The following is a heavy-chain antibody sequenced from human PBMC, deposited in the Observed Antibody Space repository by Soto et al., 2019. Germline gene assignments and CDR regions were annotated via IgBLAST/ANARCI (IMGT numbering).Heavy chain of an antibody. D-gene: IGHD1-26*01. CDR1: GGSISSYY. CDR2: IYYSGST. Sequence: SETLSLTCTFSGGSISSYYWSLIRQPPGKGLEWIGYIYYSGSTNYNPSLKSRVTISVDTSKNQFSLKLSSVTAADTAVYYCARLRMGEWELPQYYFDYWGQGTLVTVSS. J-gene: IGHJ4*02. V-gene: IGHV4-59*01. CDR3: ARLRMGEWELPQYYFDY.